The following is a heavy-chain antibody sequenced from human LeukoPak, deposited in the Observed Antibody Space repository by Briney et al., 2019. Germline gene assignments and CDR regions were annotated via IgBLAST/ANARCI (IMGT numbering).Heavy chain of an antibody. Sequence: PGGSLRLSCAASGYTFSSYAMHWVRQAPGKGLEWVAVISYDGSNKYYADSVKGRFTISRDNAKNSLYLQMNSLRDEDTAVYYCARRTIMYRDFDYWGQGTLVTVSS. CDR1: GYTFSSYA. J-gene: IGHJ4*02. CDR3: ARRTIMYRDFDY. D-gene: IGHD3-16*01. V-gene: IGHV3-30*04. CDR2: ISYDGSNK.